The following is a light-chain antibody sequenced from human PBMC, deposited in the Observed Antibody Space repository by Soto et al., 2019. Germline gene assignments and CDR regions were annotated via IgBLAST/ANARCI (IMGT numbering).Light chain of an antibody. CDR2: DVT. Sequence: QSALTQPASVSGSPGQPITISCTGTSSDIGAYNYVSWYQQHPGKAPKLMIYDVTNRPSGVSIRFSGSKSGNTASLTISGLQAEDEADYYCSSYTSTSVVFGGGTKLTVL. CDR3: SSYTSTSVV. J-gene: IGLJ2*01. CDR1: SSDIGAYNY. V-gene: IGLV2-14*03.